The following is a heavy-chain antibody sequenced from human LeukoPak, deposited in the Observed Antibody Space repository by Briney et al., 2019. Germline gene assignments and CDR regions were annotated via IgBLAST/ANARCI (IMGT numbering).Heavy chain of an antibody. Sequence: PGGSLRLSRAASGFTFSSYSMNWVRQAPGKGLEWVSSISSSSSYIYYADSVKGRFTISRDNAKNSLYLQMNSLRAEDTAVYYCARKHLNWNDYGMDVWGKGTTVTVSS. CDR3: ARKHLNWNDYGMDV. CDR2: ISSSSSYI. V-gene: IGHV3-21*01. CDR1: GFTFSSYS. D-gene: IGHD1-1*01. J-gene: IGHJ6*04.